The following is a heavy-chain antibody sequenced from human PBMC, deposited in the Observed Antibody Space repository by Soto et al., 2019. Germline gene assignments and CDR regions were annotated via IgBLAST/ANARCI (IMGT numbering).Heavy chain of an antibody. D-gene: IGHD3-10*01. CDR1: GGSISSSSYY. CDR3: ARQYYFGSGSCYNRPFDF. CDR2: IYYSGNT. J-gene: IGHJ4*02. Sequence: PSETLSLTCTVSGGSISSSSYYWGWIRQPPGKGLEWIGSIYYSGNTYYNPSLKSRVTISVDTAKNQFSLKLSSVTAADTAVYYCARQYYFGSGSCYNRPFDFWGQGTLVTVSS. V-gene: IGHV4-39*01.